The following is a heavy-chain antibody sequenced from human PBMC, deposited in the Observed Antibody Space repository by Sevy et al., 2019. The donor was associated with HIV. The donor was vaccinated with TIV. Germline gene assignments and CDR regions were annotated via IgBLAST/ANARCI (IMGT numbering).Heavy chain of an antibody. V-gene: IGHV1-2*06. CDR1: GYMFIAYF. CDR2: INPNSGDT. D-gene: IGHD3-22*01. J-gene: IGHJ4*02. CDR3: AGVVYYDSTAYYFDY. Sequence: ASVKVSCKASGYMFIAYFIHWVRQAPGQGLEWMGRINPNSGDTNSAQKFQGRVTMTRDTSINTVYMELSRLRSDDTAVYSCAGVVYYDSTAYYFDYWGQGTLVTVSS.